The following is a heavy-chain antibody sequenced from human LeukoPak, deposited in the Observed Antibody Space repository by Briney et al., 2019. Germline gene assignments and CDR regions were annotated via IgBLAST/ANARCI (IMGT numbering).Heavy chain of an antibody. CDR3: ARDRKQQLAYYYYYYMDV. D-gene: IGHD6-13*01. CDR2: IYYSGST. CDR1: GGSISTYY. Sequence: SETLSLTCTVSGGSISTYYWGWIRQPPGKGLEWIGSIYYSGSTYYNPSLKSRVTISVDTSKNQFSLKLSSVTAADTAVYYCARDRKQQLAYYYYYYMDVWGKGTTVTVSS. V-gene: IGHV4-39*07. J-gene: IGHJ6*03.